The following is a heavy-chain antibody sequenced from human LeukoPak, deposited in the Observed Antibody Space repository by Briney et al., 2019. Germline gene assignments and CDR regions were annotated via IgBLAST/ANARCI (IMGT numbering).Heavy chain of an antibody. CDR2: IWYDGSNK. V-gene: IGHV3-33*01. J-gene: IGHJ4*02. CDR1: GFTFSSYG. D-gene: IGHD3-22*01. Sequence: GRSLRLFCAASGFTFSSYGMHWVRQAPGKGLEWVAVIWYDGSNKYYADSVKGRFTISRDNSKNTLYLQMNSLRAEDTAVYYCAREYYYDSSGLFDYWGQGTLVTVSS. CDR3: AREYYYDSSGLFDY.